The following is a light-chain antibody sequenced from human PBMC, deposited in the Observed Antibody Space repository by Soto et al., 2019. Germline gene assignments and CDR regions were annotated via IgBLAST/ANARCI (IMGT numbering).Light chain of an antibody. CDR2: RAS. Sequence: ILMTQSPATVSVSPGESATLSCRASQNIYYNVAWYQHRPGQAPRLLIYRASTRAPGVPARFSGSGSGTEFTLSISSLQPEDFTVDSCLQYRNLWAFGQETKVEI. J-gene: IGKJ1*01. V-gene: IGKV3-15*01. CDR1: QNIYYN. CDR3: LQYRNLWA.